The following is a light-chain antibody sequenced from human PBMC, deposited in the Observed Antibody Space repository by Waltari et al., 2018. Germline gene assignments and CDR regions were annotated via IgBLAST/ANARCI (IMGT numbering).Light chain of an antibody. CDR1: SSDVGGYNF. CDR3: SSYTTSSTYV. V-gene: IGLV2-14*03. J-gene: IGLJ1*01. CDR2: DVT. Sequence: QSALTQPASVSGSPGQSITIPCTGTSSDVGGYNFVSWYQQHPGKVPKLIIYDVTNRPSGVSTRFSCSKSGNTASLTISGLQAEDEADYYCSSYTTSSTYVFGTGTKVTVL.